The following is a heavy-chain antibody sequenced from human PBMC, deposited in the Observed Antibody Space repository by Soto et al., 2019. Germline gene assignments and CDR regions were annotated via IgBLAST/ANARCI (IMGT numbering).Heavy chain of an antibody. V-gene: IGHV4-30-2*01. D-gene: IGHD4-17*01. CDR1: GGSISSGGYS. CDR2: IYHSGST. CDR3: ARRTRVSAGGKYYYGMDV. Sequence: SETLSLTCAVSGGSISSGGYSWSWIRQPPGKGLEWIGYIYHSGSTYYNPSLKSRVTISVDRSKNQFSPKLSSVTAADTAVYYCARRTRVSAGGKYYYGMDVWGQGTTVTVSS. J-gene: IGHJ6*02.